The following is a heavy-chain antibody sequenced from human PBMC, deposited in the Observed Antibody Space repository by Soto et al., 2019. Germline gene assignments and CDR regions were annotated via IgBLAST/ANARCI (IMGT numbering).Heavy chain of an antibody. CDR2: ISSNGVGT. CDR1: GFTLSVYA. V-gene: IGHV3-64*01. D-gene: IGHD6-6*01. J-gene: IGHJ6*03. CDR3: ARRARLDCYDMDV. Sequence: EVQLAESGGGLAQPGGSLRLYCAASGFTLSVYAMDWVRQAPGKGLEYVSGISSNGVGTYYAHSVQGRFTISRDNSKNTVYLQMGSLSPEDMAVYYCARRARLDCYDMDVWGKGTTVTVSS.